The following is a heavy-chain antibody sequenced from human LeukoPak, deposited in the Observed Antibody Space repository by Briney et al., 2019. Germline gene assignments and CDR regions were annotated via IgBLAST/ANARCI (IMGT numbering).Heavy chain of an antibody. J-gene: IGHJ6*02. V-gene: IGHV5-51*01. CDR2: IYPGDSDT. CDR3: ARHYSSGWSYYYYGMDV. CDR1: GYTFTSYW. D-gene: IGHD6-19*01. Sequence: ASVKVSCKASGYTFTSYWIGWVRQMPGKGLEWMGIIYPGDSDTRYSPSFQGQVTISADKSISTAYLQWSSLKASDTAMYYCARHYSSGWSYYYYGMDVWGQGTTVTVSS.